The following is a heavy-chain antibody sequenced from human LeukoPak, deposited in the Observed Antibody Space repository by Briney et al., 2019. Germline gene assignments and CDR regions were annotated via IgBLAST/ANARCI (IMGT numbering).Heavy chain of an antibody. Sequence: AETLTLSCAVSGYSIINNNYRGWIRQPPGKGLEWIGHIYHGGSTYYNPSLKSRVTISVDTSKNQFSLKLNSVTAADTAVYYCARTSLTGILHDFDHWGQGTLVTVSS. D-gene: IGHD3-9*01. CDR3: ARTSLTGILHDFDH. V-gene: IGHV4-38-2*01. J-gene: IGHJ4*02. CDR1: GYSIINNNY. CDR2: IYHGGST.